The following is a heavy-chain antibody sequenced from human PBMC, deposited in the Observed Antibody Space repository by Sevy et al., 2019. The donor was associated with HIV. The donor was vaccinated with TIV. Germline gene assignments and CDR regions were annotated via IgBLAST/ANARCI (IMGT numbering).Heavy chain of an antibody. D-gene: IGHD4-17*01. CDR3: ARPGATVSYNWFDP. V-gene: IGHV4-39*01. Sequence: SETLSLTCTVSGGSISSSSYYWGWIRQPPGKGLEWIGSIYYSGSTYYNPSLKSRVTISVDTSKNQFSLKLSSVTAADTAVYYCARPGATVSYNWFDPWGQGTLVTVSS. CDR1: GGSISSSSYY. CDR2: IYYSGST. J-gene: IGHJ5*02.